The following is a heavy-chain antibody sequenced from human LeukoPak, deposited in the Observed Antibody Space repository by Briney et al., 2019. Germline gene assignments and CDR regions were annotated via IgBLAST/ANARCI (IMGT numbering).Heavy chain of an antibody. Sequence: SQTLSLTCTVSGGSISSGGYYWSWIRQHPGKGLEWIGYIYYSGSTYYNPSLKSRVTISVDTSKNQFSLKLSSVTAADTAVYYSARVERDLSGYPFDYWGQGTLVTVSS. J-gene: IGHJ4*02. CDR1: GGSISSGGYY. D-gene: IGHD3-22*01. CDR3: ARVERDLSGYPFDY. CDR2: IYYSGST. V-gene: IGHV4-31*03.